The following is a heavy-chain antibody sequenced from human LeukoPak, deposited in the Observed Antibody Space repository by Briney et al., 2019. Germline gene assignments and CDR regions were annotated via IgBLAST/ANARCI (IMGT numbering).Heavy chain of an antibody. V-gene: IGHV1-46*01. CDR1: GYTFTSYY. CDR2: INPSGGST. J-gene: IGHJ4*02. Sequence: GASVKVSCKASGYTFTSYYMHWVRQAPGQGLEWMGIINPSGGSTSYAEKFQGRVTMTRDMSTSTVYMELSSLRSEDTAVYYCATSGKGWYPFSFDYWGQGTLVTVSS. CDR3: ATSGKGWYPFSFDY. D-gene: IGHD6-19*01.